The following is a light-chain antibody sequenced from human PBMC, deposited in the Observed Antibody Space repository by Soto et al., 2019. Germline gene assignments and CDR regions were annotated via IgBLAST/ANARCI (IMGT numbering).Light chain of an antibody. CDR2: DAS. V-gene: IGKV1-5*01. CDR3: QHDNSYSKT. Sequence: DIQMTQSPSTLSASVGDRVTITCRATQSISIWLAWYQQKPGKAPELLIYDASSLQIGVPSRFSGSGSGTEFTLTISSLQPDDFATYYCQHDNSYSKTFGQGTKVEIK. CDR1: QSISIW. J-gene: IGKJ1*01.